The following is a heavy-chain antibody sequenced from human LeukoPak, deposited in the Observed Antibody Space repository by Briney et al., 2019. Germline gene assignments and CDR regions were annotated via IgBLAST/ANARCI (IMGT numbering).Heavy chain of an antibody. J-gene: IGHJ6*03. CDR1: GGTFSSYA. Sequence: SVKVSCKASGGTFSSYAISWVRQAPGQGLEWMGGIIPIFGTANYAQKFQGRVTITADESTSTAYMELSSLRSEDTAVYYCARGQRFHTRLRKNYYYYYMDVWGKGTTVTVSS. CDR2: IIPIFGTA. D-gene: IGHD5-12*01. CDR3: ARGQRFHTRLRKNYYYYYMDV. V-gene: IGHV1-69*01.